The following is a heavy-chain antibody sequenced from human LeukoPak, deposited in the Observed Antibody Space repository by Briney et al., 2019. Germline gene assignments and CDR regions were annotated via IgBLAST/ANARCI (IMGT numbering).Heavy chain of an antibody. V-gene: IGHV1-58*01. Sequence: SVKVSCKASGFTFTSSTVQWVRQARGQGLEWIGWIVAGSGNTNYAQKFQERVTINRDMSTTTAYKELNSLRSEDPAVYYCATDDVTTGTKTALGYWGQGTLVTVSS. CDR1: GFTFTSST. J-gene: IGHJ4*02. CDR3: ATDDVTTGTKTALGY. D-gene: IGHD1-1*01. CDR2: IVAGSGNT.